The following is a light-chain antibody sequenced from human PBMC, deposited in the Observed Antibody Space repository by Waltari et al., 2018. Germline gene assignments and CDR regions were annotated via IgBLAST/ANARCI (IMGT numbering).Light chain of an antibody. CDR2: EVS. V-gene: IGLV2-8*01. J-gene: IGLJ1*01. Sequence: QSALTQPPSASGSPGQSVTISCTGTSSDIGTYNYVSWYQQNPAKAPKLGIDEVSKWPSGVPDRFSGSKSGNTASLTVSGLQAEDEADYYCSSYAGNNKYVFGTGTKVTVL. CDR1: SSDIGTYNY. CDR3: SSYAGNNKYV.